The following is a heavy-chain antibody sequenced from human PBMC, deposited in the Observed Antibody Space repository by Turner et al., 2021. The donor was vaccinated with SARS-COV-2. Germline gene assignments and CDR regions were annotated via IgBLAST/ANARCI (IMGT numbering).Heavy chain of an antibody. CDR2: IWYDGSNK. D-gene: IGHD2-15*01. J-gene: IGHJ4*02. CDR3: AREGMVVATTGFDY. CDR1: GFTFSSYG. V-gene: IGHV3-33*01. Sequence: QVQLVESGGRVLQPGRSLTLSCAVSGFTFSSYGMPRVRQAPVKGLEWVAVIWYDGSNKYYEDSVKGRFTISRVNSKNTRYLQMNSLRAEDTAVYYCAREGMVVATTGFDYWGQGTLVTVSS.